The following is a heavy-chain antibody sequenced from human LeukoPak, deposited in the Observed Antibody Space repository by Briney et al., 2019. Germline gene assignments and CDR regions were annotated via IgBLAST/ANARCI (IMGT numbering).Heavy chain of an antibody. V-gene: IGHV3-48*03. CDR1: GFTFSSYE. Sequence: GGSLRLSCAASGFTFSSYEMKWVRQAPGKGLEWVSYISSSGSTIYYADSVKGRFTISRDNAKNSLYLQMNSLKAEDTAVYYCARASSIVSPPVYWGQGTLVTVSS. CDR3: ARASSIVSPPVY. D-gene: IGHD2-15*01. CDR2: ISSSGSTI. J-gene: IGHJ4*02.